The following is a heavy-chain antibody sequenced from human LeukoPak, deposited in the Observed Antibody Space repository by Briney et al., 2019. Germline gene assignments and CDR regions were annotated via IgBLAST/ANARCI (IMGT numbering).Heavy chain of an antibody. V-gene: IGHV3-23*01. J-gene: IGHJ4*02. CDR3: ARDPGFDY. CDR1: GFTFSSYG. CDR2: ISDSGGST. Sequence: GGSLRLSCAASGFTFSSYGVSWVRQAPGKGLEWVSAISDSGGSTYYADSVKGRFTISRDNSKNTLYLQMNSLRAGDTAVYYCARDPGFDYWGQGTLVTVSS.